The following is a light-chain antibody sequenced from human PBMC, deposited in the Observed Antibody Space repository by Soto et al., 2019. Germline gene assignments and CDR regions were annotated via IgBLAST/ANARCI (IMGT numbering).Light chain of an antibody. CDR2: EVS. CDR1: SSEVGGYNY. Sequence: QSVLTQPPSASGSPGQSVTISCSGASSEVGGYNYVSWYQQHPGKATKLMIYEVSKRPSGVPDRFSGSKCGDTASLTVSGLQAEDEADYYCSSYAGSNNLVFGGGTKVTV. V-gene: IGLV2-8*01. J-gene: IGLJ2*01. CDR3: SSYAGSNNLV.